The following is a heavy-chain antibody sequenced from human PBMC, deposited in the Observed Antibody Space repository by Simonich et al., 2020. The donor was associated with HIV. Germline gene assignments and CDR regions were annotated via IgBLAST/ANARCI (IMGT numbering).Heavy chain of an antibody. CDR1: GGSFSGYY. D-gene: IGHD3-3*01. CDR3: ARRDRELILYFDY. CDR2: INHSGIT. Sequence: QVHLQQWGAGLLKPSETLSLTCAVYGGSFSGYYWSWIRQPPGKGLVWIGEINHSGITNSKSSLTSRATISVDKSKNQFSLKLSSVTAADTAIYYCARRDRELILYFDYWGQGNLVTVSS. J-gene: IGHJ4*02. V-gene: IGHV4-34*01.